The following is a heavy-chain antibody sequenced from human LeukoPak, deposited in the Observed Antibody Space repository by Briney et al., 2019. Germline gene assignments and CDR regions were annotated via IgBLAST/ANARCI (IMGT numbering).Heavy chain of an antibody. J-gene: IGHJ5*02. D-gene: IGHD3-10*01. CDR2: IDYSGST. CDR1: GGSVSSGSYY. CDR3: ASEGITMVRGVTVNWFDP. Sequence: SETLSLTCTVSGGSVSSGSYYWSWIRQPPGEGLEGIVYIDYSGSTNYNPSLKSRVNISVDTSKNQFSLKLSSVTAADTAVYYCASEGITMVRGVTVNWFDPWGQGTLVTVSS. V-gene: IGHV4-61*01.